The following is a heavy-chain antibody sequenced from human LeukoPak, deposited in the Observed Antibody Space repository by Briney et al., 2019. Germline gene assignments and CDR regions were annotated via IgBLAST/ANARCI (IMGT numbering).Heavy chain of an antibody. D-gene: IGHD1-26*01. Sequence: TGGSLRLSCAASGFTFSSYEMNWVRQAPGKGLEWVAAISSSSRDIFYADSVKGRFSISRDNTQNSLSLQMNSLRAEDTAVYYCVREAAATLFDYWGQGTLVTVSS. CDR1: GFTFSSYE. CDR3: VREAAATLFDY. V-gene: IGHV3-21*01. CDR2: ISSSSRDI. J-gene: IGHJ4*02.